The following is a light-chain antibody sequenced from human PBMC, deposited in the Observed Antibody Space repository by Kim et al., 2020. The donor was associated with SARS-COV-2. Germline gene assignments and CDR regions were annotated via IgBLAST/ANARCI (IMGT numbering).Light chain of an antibody. Sequence: ASVGDRVTITCQASQDITKYLNWYQHKPGKAPQRLIYDASILETGVPSRFSGSGSGTDFAVTISSLQPEDIALYYCQQYDNLPITFGQGTRLEIK. CDR1: QDITKY. CDR2: DAS. CDR3: QQYDNLPIT. V-gene: IGKV1-33*01. J-gene: IGKJ5*01.